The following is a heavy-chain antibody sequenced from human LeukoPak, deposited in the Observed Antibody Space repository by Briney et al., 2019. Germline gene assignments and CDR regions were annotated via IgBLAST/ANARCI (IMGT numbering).Heavy chain of an antibody. CDR2: IWYDGSTK. CDR3: VRGGTDILLEPPAIPFDY. V-gene: IGHV3-33*01. CDR1: GFSLKDTG. D-gene: IGHD2-8*01. Sequence: GRSLRLSCAASGFSLKDTGMHWVRQAPGKGPEWLTIIWYDGSTKYYAVSVKGRFTVSRDNSKNILYLQMNSLRAEDTAVYYCVRGGTDILLEPPAIPFDYWGQGALVTISS. J-gene: IGHJ4*02.